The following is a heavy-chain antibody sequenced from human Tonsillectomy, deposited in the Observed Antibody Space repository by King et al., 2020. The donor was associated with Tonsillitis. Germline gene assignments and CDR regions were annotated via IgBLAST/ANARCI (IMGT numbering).Heavy chain of an antibody. J-gene: IGHJ4*02. CDR3: ARVRIAVAGSAFDY. CDR1: GGSISSSHW. CDR2: IYHSGST. Sequence: VQLQESGPGLVKPSGTLSLTCAVSGGSISSSHWWSWVRQPPGKGLEWIGEIYHSGSTNSNPSLQSRVTISVDKSKNHFSLKLSAVTAADTAVYYCARVRIAVAGSAFDYWGQGALVTVSS. V-gene: IGHV4-4*02. D-gene: IGHD6-13*01.